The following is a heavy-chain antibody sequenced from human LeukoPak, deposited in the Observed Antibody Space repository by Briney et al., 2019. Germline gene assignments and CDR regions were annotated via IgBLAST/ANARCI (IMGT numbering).Heavy chain of an antibody. CDR3: ARVWVYKIDY. CDR1: GFTFSSYV. V-gene: IGHV3-74*01. D-gene: IGHD3-16*01. CDR2: ISHDGFI. Sequence: GGSLRLSCETAGFTFSSYVMHWVRRTPGKGLVWVSRISHDGFISYADSVKGRFTISMQMNSPRAEDTAVYYCARVWVYKIDYWGRGTLVTVSS. J-gene: IGHJ4*02.